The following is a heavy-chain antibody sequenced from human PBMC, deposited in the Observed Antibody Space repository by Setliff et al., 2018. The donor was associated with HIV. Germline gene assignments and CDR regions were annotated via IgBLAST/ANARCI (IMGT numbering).Heavy chain of an antibody. J-gene: IGHJ4*02. CDR2: IYYSGRT. Sequence: SETLSLTCTVSGGSISSSSYYWGWIRQPPGKGLEWIGSIYYSGRTYYNPSLKSRVTISVDTSKNQFSLKLSSVTAADTAVYYCARRTLITGYDYWGQGTLVTVSS. CDR1: GGSISSSSYY. V-gene: IGHV4-39*01. CDR3: ARRTLITGYDY. D-gene: IGHD3-16*01.